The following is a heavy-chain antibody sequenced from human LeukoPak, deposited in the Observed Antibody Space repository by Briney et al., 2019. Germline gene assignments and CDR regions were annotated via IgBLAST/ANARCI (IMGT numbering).Heavy chain of an antibody. J-gene: IGHJ4*02. CDR1: GGSISSGDYY. V-gene: IGHV4-61*08. CDR3: ARKGAAGTGFDY. Sequence: PSETLSLTCTVSGGSISSGDYYWSWIRQPPGKGLEWIGYIYYRGTTNYNPSLKSRVTISVDTSKNQFSLRLNSVTAADTAVYFCARKGAAGTGFDYWGQGTQVTVSS. D-gene: IGHD1-1*01. CDR2: IYYRGTT.